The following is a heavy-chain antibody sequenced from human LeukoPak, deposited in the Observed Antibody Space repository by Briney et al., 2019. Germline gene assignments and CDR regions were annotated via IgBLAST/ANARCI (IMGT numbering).Heavy chain of an antibody. CDR1: GFTFNSYS. D-gene: IGHD6-6*01. J-gene: IGHJ4*02. Sequence: GGSLRLSCAASGFTFNSYSMNWVRQAPGKGLEWVSSISSTSSYIYYADSVKGRFTISRDNSKDTLYLQMNSLRAEDTAVYYCARGGGGIYSSSFDYWGQGTLVTVSS. V-gene: IGHV3-21*01. CDR2: ISSTSSYI. CDR3: ARGGGGIYSSSFDY.